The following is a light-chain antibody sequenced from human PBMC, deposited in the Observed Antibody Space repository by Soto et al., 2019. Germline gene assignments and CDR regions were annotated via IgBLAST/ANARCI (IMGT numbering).Light chain of an antibody. J-gene: IGKJ1*01. CDR2: GAS. CDR3: QQYNNWPPWT. V-gene: IGKV3-15*01. CDR1: QSVSSN. Sequence: IVMTQSPATLSVSPGERATLSCRASQSVSSNLAWYQQKPGQAPRLLIYGASTRATGIPARISGSGSGTEFTLSISVLQSEDFAVYYCQQYNNWPPWTFGQGTKVEIK.